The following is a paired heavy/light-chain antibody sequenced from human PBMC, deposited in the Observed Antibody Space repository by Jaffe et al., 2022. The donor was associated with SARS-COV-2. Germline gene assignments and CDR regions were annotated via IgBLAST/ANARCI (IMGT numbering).Heavy chain of an antibody. Sequence: EVQLVESGGGLIQPGGSLRLSCAASGFTVSSNYMSWVRQAPGKGLEWVSVIYSGGSTYYADSVKGRFTISRDNSKNTLYLQMNSLRAEDTAVYYCAREGSWSGHPDNYYYYGMDVWGQGTTVTVSS. CDR3: AREGSWSGHPDNYYYYGMDV. J-gene: IGHJ6*02. V-gene: IGHV3-53*01. CDR1: GFTVSSNY. D-gene: IGHD3-3*01. CDR2: IYSGGST.
Light chain of an antibody. CDR2: GAS. Sequence: EIVLTQSPGTLSLSPGERATLSCRASQSVSSSYLAWYQQKPGQAPRLLIYGASSRATGIPDRFSGSGSGTDFTLTISRLEPEDFAVYYCQQYGSSPQVTFGQGTKVEIK. V-gene: IGKV3-20*01. CDR3: QQYGSSPQVT. CDR1: QSVSSSY. J-gene: IGKJ1*01.